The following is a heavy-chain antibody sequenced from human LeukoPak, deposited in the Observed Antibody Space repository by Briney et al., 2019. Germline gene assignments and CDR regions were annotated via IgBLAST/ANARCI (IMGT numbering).Heavy chain of an antibody. V-gene: IGHV4-31*03. CDR1: GGSISSGGYY. CDR3: ARYSIVVVTAHDAFGI. Sequence: SETLSLTCTVSGGSISSGGYYWSWIRQHPGKGLEWIGYIYYSGSTYYNPSLKSRVTISVDTSKNQFSLKLSSVTAADTAVYYCARYSIVVVTAHDAFGIWGQGTMVTVSS. J-gene: IGHJ3*02. CDR2: IYYSGST. D-gene: IGHD2-21*02.